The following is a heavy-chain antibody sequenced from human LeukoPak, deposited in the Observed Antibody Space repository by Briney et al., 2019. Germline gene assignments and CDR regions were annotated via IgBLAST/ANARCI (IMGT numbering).Heavy chain of an antibody. V-gene: IGHV3-64*01. CDR2: ISSNGGST. J-gene: IGHJ4*02. CDR3: ARGRGRHVDTAKYYFDY. D-gene: IGHD5-18*01. Sequence: GRSLRLSCAASGFTFSTYAMHWVRQAPGKGLEYVSAISSNGGSTYYANSVKGRFTISRDNSKNTLYLQMGSLRAEDMAVYYCARGRGRHVDTAKYYFDYWGQGTLVTVSS. CDR1: GFTFSTYA.